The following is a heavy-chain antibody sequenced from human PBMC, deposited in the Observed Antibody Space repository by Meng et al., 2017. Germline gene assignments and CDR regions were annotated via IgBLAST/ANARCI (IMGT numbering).Heavy chain of an antibody. CDR3: ARDRDHYYGSGSYSPFDY. V-gene: IGHV6-1*01. Sequence: SQTLSLTCAISGDSVSSHSAAWNWIRQSPSRGLAWLGRTYYRSKWYNDYAVSVKSRITINPDTSKNQFSQQLNSVNPEDTAVYYCARDRDHYYGSGSYSPFDYWGQGTLVTVSS. D-gene: IGHD3-10*01. CDR2: TYYRSKWYN. CDR1: GDSVSSHSAA. J-gene: IGHJ4*02.